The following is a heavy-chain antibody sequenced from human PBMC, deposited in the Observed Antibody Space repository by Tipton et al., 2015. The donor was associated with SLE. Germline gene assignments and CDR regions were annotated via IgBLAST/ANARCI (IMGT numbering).Heavy chain of an antibody. V-gene: IGHV3-66*01. CDR2: IYSGGST. Sequence: SLRLSCAASGFTVSSNYMSWVRQAPGKGLEWVAVIYSGGSTYYADSVKGRFTISRDNSKNTLYLQMNSLRAEDTAVYYWALGELSFHDAFDIWGQGTMVTVSS. D-gene: IGHD3-16*02. J-gene: IGHJ3*02. CDR3: ALGELSFHDAFDI. CDR1: GFTVSSNY.